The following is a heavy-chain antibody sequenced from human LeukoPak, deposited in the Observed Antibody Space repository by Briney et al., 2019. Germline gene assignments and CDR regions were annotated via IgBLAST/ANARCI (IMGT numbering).Heavy chain of an antibody. D-gene: IGHD1-26*01. CDR3: AKSGREGATNY. V-gene: IGHV3-30*18. CDR2: ISYDGSNK. CDR1: GFTFSSNG. J-gene: IGHJ4*02. Sequence: PGGSLRLSCAASGFTFSSNGMHWVRQAPGKGLEWVAVISYDGSNKYYADSVKGRFTISRDNSRNTLYLQMNSLRAEDTAVYYCAKSGREGATNYWGQGTLVTASS.